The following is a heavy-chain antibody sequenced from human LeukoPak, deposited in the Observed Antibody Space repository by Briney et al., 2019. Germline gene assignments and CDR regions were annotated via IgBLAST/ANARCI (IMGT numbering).Heavy chain of an antibody. V-gene: IGHV3-7*05. CDR2: IKQDGSEK. CDR3: ARPMNDLAGDTFDY. J-gene: IGHJ4*02. D-gene: IGHD1-1*01. CDR1: GFTFSSYR. Sequence: GGSLRLSCAASGFTFSSYRMSWVRQAPGKGLEWVANIKQDGSEKYYVDSVKGRFTISRDNAKNSLYLQMNSLRAEDTAVYYCARPMNDLAGDTFDYWGQGTLVTVSS.